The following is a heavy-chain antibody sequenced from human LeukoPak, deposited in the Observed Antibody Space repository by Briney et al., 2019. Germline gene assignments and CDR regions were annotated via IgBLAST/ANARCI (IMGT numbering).Heavy chain of an antibody. CDR1: GYTFTGYY. CDR2: INPNSGGT. CDR3: AREWSYGDYYDY. V-gene: IGHV1-2*06. D-gene: IGHD4-17*01. Sequence: GASVKVSCKASGYTFTGYYMHWVRQAPGQGLEWMGRINPNSGGTNYAQKFQGRVTMTRDTSISTAFMELSRLRSDDTAVYFCAREWSYGDYYDYWGQGTTVTVSS. J-gene: IGHJ4*03.